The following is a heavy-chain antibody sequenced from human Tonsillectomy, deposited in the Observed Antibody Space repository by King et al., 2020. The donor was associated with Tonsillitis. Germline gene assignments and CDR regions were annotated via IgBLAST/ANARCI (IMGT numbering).Heavy chain of an antibody. D-gene: IGHD5-12*01. CDR1: GFSLSTSGVG. CDR3: AHLYSGYDYFDY. J-gene: IGHJ4*02. V-gene: IGHV2-5*01. CDR2: IYWNDNK. Sequence: TLKESGPTLVKPTQTLTLTCTFSGFSLSTSGVGVGWIRQPPGKALEWLTLIYWNDNKRYSPSLKSRLTITKDTSKNQVVLTMTNMDPVDTATYYFAHLYSGYDYFDYWGQGTLVTVSS.